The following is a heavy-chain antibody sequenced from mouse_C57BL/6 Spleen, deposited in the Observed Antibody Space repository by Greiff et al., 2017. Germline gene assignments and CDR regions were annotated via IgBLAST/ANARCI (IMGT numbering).Heavy chain of an antibody. CDR3: ASRYYDYDGAAFFFAY. Sequence: EVKLVESGGGLVKPGGSLKLSCAASGFTFSDYGMHWVRQAPEKGLEWVAYISSGSSTIYYADTVKGRFTISRDNAKNTLFLQMTSLRSEDTAMYYCASRYYDYDGAAFFFAYWGQGTLVTVSA. J-gene: IGHJ3*01. V-gene: IGHV5-17*01. CDR1: GFTFSDYG. CDR2: ISSGSSTI. D-gene: IGHD2-4*01.